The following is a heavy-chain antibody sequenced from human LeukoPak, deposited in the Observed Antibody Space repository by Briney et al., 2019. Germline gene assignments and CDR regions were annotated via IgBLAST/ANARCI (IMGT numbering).Heavy chain of an antibody. V-gene: IGHV3-13*01. D-gene: IGHD6-19*01. CDR1: GFTFSSYD. J-gene: IGHJ4*02. CDR2: IGTAGDT. CDR3: AKHSSGITVAGTIQY. Sequence: GRSLRLSCAASGFTFSSYDMHWVRQATGKGLEWVSAIGTAGDTYYPGSVKGRFTISRDNSKNTLDLQMSSLRADDTAVYYCAKHSSGITVAGTIQYWGQGTLVTVSS.